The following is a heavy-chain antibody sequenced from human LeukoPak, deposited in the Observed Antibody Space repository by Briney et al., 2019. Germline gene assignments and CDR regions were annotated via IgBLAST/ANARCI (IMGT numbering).Heavy chain of an antibody. J-gene: IGHJ4*02. V-gene: IGHV1-18*01. Sequence: WASVKVSCKASGYTFSTYGIAWVRQAPGQGLEWMGWISGDNGNTNYAQKFQGRVTMTTDTTTTTAYMELRSLRFDDTAVYYCARDGYFDYWGQGTLVTVSS. CDR2: ISGDNGNT. CDR1: GYTFSTYG. CDR3: ARDGYFDY.